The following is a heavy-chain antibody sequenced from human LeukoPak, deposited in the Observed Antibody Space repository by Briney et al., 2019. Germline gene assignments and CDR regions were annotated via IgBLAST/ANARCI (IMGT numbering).Heavy chain of an antibody. CDR2: ISSSSSYI. Sequence: GGSLRLSCAASGFTFSSYAMNWVRQAPGKGLEWVSYISSSSSYIYYADPVKGRFTISRDNAKNSLFLQMNSLRVEDTAVYYCAREPRGGRYYFDLWGRGALVTVSS. CDR3: AREPRGGRYYFDL. D-gene: IGHD3-16*01. J-gene: IGHJ2*01. CDR1: GFTFSSYA. V-gene: IGHV3-21*01.